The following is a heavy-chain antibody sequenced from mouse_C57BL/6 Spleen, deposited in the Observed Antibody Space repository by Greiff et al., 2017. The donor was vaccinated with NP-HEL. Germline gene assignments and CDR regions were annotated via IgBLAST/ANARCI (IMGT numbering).Heavy chain of an antibody. J-gene: IGHJ1*03. CDR3: ARLYYYGSSWYFDV. CDR1: GYSITSGYY. V-gene: IGHV3-6*01. D-gene: IGHD1-1*01. CDR2: ISYDGSN. Sequence: EVKLQESGPGLVKPSQSLSLTCSVTGYSITSGYYWNWIRQFPGNKLEWMGYISYDGSNNYNPSLKNRISITRDTSKNQFFLKLNSVTTEDTATYYCARLYYYGSSWYFDVWGTGTTVTVSS.